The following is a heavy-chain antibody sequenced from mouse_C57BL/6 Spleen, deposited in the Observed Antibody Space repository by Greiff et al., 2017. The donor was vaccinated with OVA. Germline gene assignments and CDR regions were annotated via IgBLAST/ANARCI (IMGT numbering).Heavy chain of an antibody. Sequence: EVQVVESGPGLVKPSQSLSLTCSVTGYSITSGYYWNWIRQFPGNKLEWMGYISYDGSNNYNPSLKNRISITRDTSKNQFFLKLNSVTTEDTATYYCARGVYYAMDYWGQGTSVTVSS. J-gene: IGHJ4*01. CDR3: ARGVYYAMDY. CDR2: ISYDGSN. CDR1: GYSITSGYY. V-gene: IGHV3-6*01.